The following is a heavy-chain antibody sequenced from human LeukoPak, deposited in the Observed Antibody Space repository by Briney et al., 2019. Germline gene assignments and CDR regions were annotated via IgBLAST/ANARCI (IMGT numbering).Heavy chain of an antibody. V-gene: IGHV1-18*01. CDR1: GYTFTSYE. J-gene: IGHJ4*02. D-gene: IGHD6-19*01. Sequence: ASVKVSCMASGYTFTSYEISWVRQAPGQGLEGMEWISAYNGNTNCAQNLQGRVTMTTDTSTSTAYMELRSLRSDDTAVYYCARHSSGWSFYFDYWGKGTLVTVSS. CDR3: ARHSSGWSFYFDY. CDR2: ISAYNGNT.